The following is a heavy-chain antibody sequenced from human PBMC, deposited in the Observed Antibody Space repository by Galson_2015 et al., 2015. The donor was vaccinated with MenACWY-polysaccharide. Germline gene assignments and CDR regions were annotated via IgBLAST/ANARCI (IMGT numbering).Heavy chain of an antibody. Sequence: TLSLTCAVSGGSISSGGYSWSWIRQPPGKGLEWIGYIYHSGSTYYNPSLKSRVTISVDRSKNQFSLKLSSVTAADTAVYYCARAAVDFAGNDAFDIWGQGTMVTVSS. CDR1: GGSISSGGYS. D-gene: IGHD3-10*01. CDR3: ARAAVDFAGNDAFDI. J-gene: IGHJ3*02. CDR2: IYHSGST. V-gene: IGHV4-30-2*01.